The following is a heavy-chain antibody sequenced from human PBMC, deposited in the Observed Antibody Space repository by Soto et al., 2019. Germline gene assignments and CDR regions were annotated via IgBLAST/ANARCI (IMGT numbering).Heavy chain of an antibody. CDR1: GYTFTSYA. D-gene: IGHD6-25*01. CDR2: INPNSGGT. J-gene: IGHJ6*02. Sequence: ASVKVSCKASGYTFTSYAMHWVRQAPGQGLEWMGWINPNSGGTNYAQKFQGWVTMTRDTSISTAYMELSRLRSDDTAVYYCARVGRRYYGIDVWGQGNTVTVSS. CDR3: ARVGRRYYGIDV. V-gene: IGHV1-2*04.